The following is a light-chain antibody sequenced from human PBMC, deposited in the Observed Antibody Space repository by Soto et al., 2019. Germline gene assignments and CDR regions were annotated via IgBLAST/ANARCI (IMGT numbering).Light chain of an antibody. V-gene: IGLV1-44*01. J-gene: IGLJ2*01. CDR3: AAWDDSLNGYVV. CDR1: SSNIGTHT. Sequence: QSVLTQPPSASGTPGQRVTISCSGSSSNIGTHTVNWYQQLPGTAPKLLIYDNNQWPSGVPDRFSGSKSGTSASLAISGLQSEDEADYYCAAWDDSLNGYVVFGGGTKLTVL. CDR2: DNN.